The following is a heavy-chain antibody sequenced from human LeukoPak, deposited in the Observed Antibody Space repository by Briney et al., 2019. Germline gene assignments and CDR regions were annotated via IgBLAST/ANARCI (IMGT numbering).Heavy chain of an antibody. CDR1: GGSISSGGYY. D-gene: IGHD6-13*01. V-gene: IGHV4-30-2*01. CDR2: INHSGST. CDR3: ARVYYSSSYDYWYFDL. Sequence: PSQTLSLTCAVSGGSISSGGYYWSWIRQPPGKGLEWIGEINHSGSTNYNPSLKSRVTISVDTSKNQFSLKLSSVTAADTAVYYCARVYYSSSYDYWYFDLWGRGTLVTVSS. J-gene: IGHJ2*01.